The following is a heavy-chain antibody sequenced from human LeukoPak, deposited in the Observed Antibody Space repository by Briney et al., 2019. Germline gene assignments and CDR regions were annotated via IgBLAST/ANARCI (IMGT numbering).Heavy chain of an antibody. D-gene: IGHD3-10*01. J-gene: IGHJ6*02. CDR3: ARDRSVRGGYYGMDV. CDR2: ISSSGSTI. CDR1: GFTFSSYE. V-gene: IGHV3-48*03. Sequence: GGSLRLSCAASGFTFSSYEMNWVRQSPGKGLEWVSYISSSGSTIYYADSVKGRFTISRDNAKNSLYLQMNSLRAEDTAVYYCARDRSVRGGYYGMDVWGQGTTVTVSS.